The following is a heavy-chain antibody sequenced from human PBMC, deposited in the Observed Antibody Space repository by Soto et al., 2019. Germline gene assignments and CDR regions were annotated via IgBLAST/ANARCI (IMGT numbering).Heavy chain of an antibody. Sequence: KSSETLSLTCTVSGGSISSYYWSRIRQPAGKGLEWIGRIYTSGSTNYNPSLKSRVTMSVDTSKNQFSLKLSSVTAADTAVYYCAREWRFEYSSPNFDPWGQGTLVTSPQ. J-gene: IGHJ5*02. CDR1: GGSISSYY. D-gene: IGHD6-6*01. CDR2: IYTSGST. CDR3: AREWRFEYSSPNFDP. V-gene: IGHV4-4*07.